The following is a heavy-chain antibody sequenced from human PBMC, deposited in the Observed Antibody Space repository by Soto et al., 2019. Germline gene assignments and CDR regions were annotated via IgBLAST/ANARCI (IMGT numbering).Heavy chain of an antibody. D-gene: IGHD3-3*01. CDR2: VHFSGTI. CDR3: AKGHDDAKVHY. Sequence: QVQLQESGPGLVKPSETLSLSCTVPGGSVSIANSYWTWLRQPPGKGLESIGFVHFSGTIYYSPSLASRATISVETSRNQSSLSLASVTPADTAVYYCAKGHDDAKVHYWGPGILVSVSS. J-gene: IGHJ4*02. V-gene: IGHV4-61*01. CDR1: GGSVSIANSY.